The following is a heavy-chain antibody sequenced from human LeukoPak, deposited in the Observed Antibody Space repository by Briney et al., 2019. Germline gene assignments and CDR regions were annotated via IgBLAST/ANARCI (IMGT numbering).Heavy chain of an antibody. Sequence: SETLSLTCTVSGGSISSSSSYWGWIRQPPGKGLEWIGNIYYSGSAYYNPSLKSRVTISVDTSKNQFPLKLSSVTAADTAVYYCARRLDGGFDYWGQGTLVTVSS. D-gene: IGHD3-16*01. CDR2: IYYSGSA. CDR3: ARRLDGGFDY. J-gene: IGHJ4*02. CDR1: GGSISSSSSY. V-gene: IGHV4-39*01.